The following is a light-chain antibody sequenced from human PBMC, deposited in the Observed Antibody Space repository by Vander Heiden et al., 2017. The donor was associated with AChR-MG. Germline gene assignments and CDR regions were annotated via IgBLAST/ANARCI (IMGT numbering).Light chain of an antibody. CDR1: SSDVGGYNY. V-gene: IGLV2-11*01. CDR2: DVS. J-gene: IGLJ3*02. Sequence: QSALTQPRSASGSPGQSVPIPCTGTSSDVGGYNYVSWYQQHPGKAPKLMIYDVSKRPSGVPDRFSGSKSGNTASLTISGLQAEDEADYYCCSYAGSYTWVFGGGTKLTVL. CDR3: CSYAGSYTWV.